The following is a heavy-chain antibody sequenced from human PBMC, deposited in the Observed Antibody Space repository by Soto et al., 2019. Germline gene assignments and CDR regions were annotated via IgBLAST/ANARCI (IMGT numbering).Heavy chain of an antibody. CDR1: GGSISRGGYS. CDR2: IYHSGST. Sequence: SETLSLTCAVSGGSISRGGYSWIWIRQPPGKGLEWIGYIYHSGSTYYNPSLKSRVTISVDRSKNQFSLKLSSVTAADTAVYYCARDRREKYYYYGMDVWGQGTTVTVSS. J-gene: IGHJ6*02. D-gene: IGHD1-26*01. V-gene: IGHV4-30-2*01. CDR3: ARDRREKYYYYGMDV.